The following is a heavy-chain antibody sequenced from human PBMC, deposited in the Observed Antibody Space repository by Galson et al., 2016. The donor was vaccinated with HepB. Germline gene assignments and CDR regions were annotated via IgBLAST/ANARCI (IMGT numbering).Heavy chain of an antibody. V-gene: IGHV4-30-2*01. J-gene: IGHJ5*02. Sequence: TLSLTCDVFGASISDSDYTWNWIRQPAGKALEWIGYVYHDGTTDYNPSLKSRVVISVDKSEKQISLKLSSLTAADTAVYFCARGDSIFGVMKSDWFDPWGQGILVSASS. CDR3: ARGDSIFGVMKSDWFDP. D-gene: IGHD3-3*01. CDR1: GASISDSDYT. CDR2: VYHDGTT.